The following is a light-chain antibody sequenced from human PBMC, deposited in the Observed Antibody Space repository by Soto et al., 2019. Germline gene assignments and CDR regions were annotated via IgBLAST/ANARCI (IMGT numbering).Light chain of an antibody. CDR1: QSVSSSY. J-gene: IGKJ1*01. Sequence: LTRCSPNHSLTQGERATLSCRASQSVSSSYLAWYQQKPGQAPRLLIYGASSRATGIPDRFSGSGSGTDFTLTISRLEPEDFAVYYCPRYGSPPTFGQGTKVDI. V-gene: IGKV3-20*01. CDR2: GAS. CDR3: PRYGSPPT.